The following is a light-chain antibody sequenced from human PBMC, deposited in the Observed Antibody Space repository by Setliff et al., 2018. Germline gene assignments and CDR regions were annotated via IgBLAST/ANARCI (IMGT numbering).Light chain of an antibody. CDR1: SSDVGGYNY. V-gene: IGLV2-14*03. CDR2: EVT. CDR3: LSYTSKTTHAL. Sequence: QSALPQPAAVSGSPGQSIAISCAGTSSDVGGYNYVSWYQQHPGKAPKLIIYEVTKRPSGVSDRFSGSKSGNTASLTISGLQAEDEAYYYCLSYTSKTTHALFAGGTKVTVL. J-gene: IGLJ2*01.